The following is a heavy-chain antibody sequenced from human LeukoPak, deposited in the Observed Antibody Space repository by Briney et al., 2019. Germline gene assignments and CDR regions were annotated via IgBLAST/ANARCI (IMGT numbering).Heavy chain of an antibody. CDR1: GFTFSRYG. D-gene: IGHD3-10*01. V-gene: IGHV3-33*01. Sequence: GGSLRLSCAASGFTFSRYGMHWVRQAPGKGLEWVAVKWYDGSNKYYADSVKGRFTISRDNSKNTLYLEMNSLGVEDTAVYYCARANYGSGSNYYYGLDVWGKGTTVSVSS. J-gene: IGHJ6*04. CDR3: ARANYGSGSNYYYGLDV. CDR2: KWYDGSNK.